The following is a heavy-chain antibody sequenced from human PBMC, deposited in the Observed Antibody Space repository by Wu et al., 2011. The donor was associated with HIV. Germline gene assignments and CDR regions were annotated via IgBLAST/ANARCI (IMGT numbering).Heavy chain of an antibody. D-gene: IGHD6-19*01. CDR2: SNPNGGSP. CDR3: VRAVAGSGWFDP. J-gene: IGHJ5*02. V-gene: IGHV1-46*01. Sequence: VQLVQSGAEMKKPGASVKVSXRHLDTPSPTTIYDWVRQAPGQGLEWMGVSNPNGGSPGNGQKFQGRVTMTSDTSTNTVYMELTSLRSDDTAVYYCVRAVAGSGWFDPWGQGTLVTVSS. CDR1: DTPSPTT.